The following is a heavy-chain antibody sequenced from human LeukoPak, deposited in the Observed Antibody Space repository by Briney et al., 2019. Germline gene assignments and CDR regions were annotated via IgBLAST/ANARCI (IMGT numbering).Heavy chain of an antibody. CDR1: GGSISTSNYY. Sequence: SETLSLTCTVSGGSISTSNYYWGWIRQPPGKGLEWIGNIFYSGSTYYGPSLKSRLTISLDTSRNQFSLKLNSVTAADTAVYYCAREGRYYGSGSAPDYWGQGTLVTVSS. CDR3: AREGRYYGSGSAPDY. D-gene: IGHD3-10*01. CDR2: IFYSGST. V-gene: IGHV4-39*07. J-gene: IGHJ4*02.